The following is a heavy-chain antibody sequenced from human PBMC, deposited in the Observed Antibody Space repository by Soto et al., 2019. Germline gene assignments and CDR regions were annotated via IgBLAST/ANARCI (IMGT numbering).Heavy chain of an antibody. CDR3: AKPTSSNFYGGAFDI. CDR2: ISFDATYK. D-gene: IGHD6-13*01. Sequence: QVQLVESGGGMVQPGRSLRLSCAASGFTFSTSGMHWVRQAPGKGLEWVAVISFDATYKYYADSVKGRLTISRDNSKNTLYLQMNSLRAEDTAVYYCAKPTSSNFYGGAFDIWGHGTLVTVSS. J-gene: IGHJ3*02. V-gene: IGHV3-30*18. CDR1: GFTFSTSG.